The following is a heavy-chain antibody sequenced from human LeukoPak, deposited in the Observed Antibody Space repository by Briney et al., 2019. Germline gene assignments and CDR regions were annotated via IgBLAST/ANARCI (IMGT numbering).Heavy chain of an antibody. CDR1: GFTFSSYA. CDR3: AKDWRSGSYYAGPNYFDY. V-gene: IGHV3-23*01. CDR2: ISGSGGST. J-gene: IGHJ4*02. Sequence: SGGSLRLSCAASGFTFSSYAMSWVRQAPGKGLEWVSAISGSGGSTYYADSVKGRFTISRDNSKNTLYLQVNSLRAEDTAVYYCAKDWRSGSYYAGPNYFDYWGQGTLVTVSS. D-gene: IGHD1-26*01.